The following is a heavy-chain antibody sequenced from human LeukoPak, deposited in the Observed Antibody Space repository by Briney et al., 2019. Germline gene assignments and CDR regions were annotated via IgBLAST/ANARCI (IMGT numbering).Heavy chain of an antibody. J-gene: IGHJ1*01. V-gene: IGHV4-59*08. CDR1: GGSISSYY. D-gene: IGHD3-22*01. Sequence: PSETLSLTCTVSGGSISSYYWSWIRQPPGKGLEWIGYIYYSGSTNYNSSLKSRVTISVDTSKNQFSLKLSSVTAADTAVYYCATGDSSGYYFAEYFQHWGQGTLVTVSS. CDR3: ATGDSSGYYFAEYFQH. CDR2: IYYSGST.